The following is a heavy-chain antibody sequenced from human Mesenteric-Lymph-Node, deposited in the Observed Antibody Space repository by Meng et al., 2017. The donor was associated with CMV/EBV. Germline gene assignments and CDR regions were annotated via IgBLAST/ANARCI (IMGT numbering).Heavy chain of an antibody. CDR1: GFTFSSYS. CDR3: ARVLAARPDY. Sequence: GGPLRLSCAASGFTFSSYSMNWVRQAPGKGLEWVSSISSSSSYIYYADSVKGRFTISRDNAKNSLYLQMNSLRAEDTAVYYCARVLAARPDYWGQGTLVTVSS. D-gene: IGHD6-6*01. J-gene: IGHJ4*02. V-gene: IGHV3-21*01. CDR2: ISSSSSYI.